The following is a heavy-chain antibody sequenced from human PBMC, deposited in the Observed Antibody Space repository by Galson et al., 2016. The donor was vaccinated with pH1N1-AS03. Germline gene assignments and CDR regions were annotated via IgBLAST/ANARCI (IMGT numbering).Heavy chain of an antibody. CDR1: GGTISSDA. V-gene: IGHV1-69*10. Sequence: SVKVSCKASGGTISSDAISWVRQAPGQGLEWMGGIIPFLDVTKSAQKFQARVTFSADESTSTVFLELNGLPSEDTALYFCARDGYMLRSSGVSPAFDLWGQGTKVTVSS. J-gene: IGHJ3*01. CDR3: ARDGYMLRSSGVSPAFDL. D-gene: IGHD5-24*01. CDR2: IIPFLDVT.